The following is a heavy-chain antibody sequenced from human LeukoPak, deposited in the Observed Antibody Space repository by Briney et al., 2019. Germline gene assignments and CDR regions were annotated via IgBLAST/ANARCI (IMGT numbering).Heavy chain of an antibody. J-gene: IGHJ4*02. CDR1: GFTFSTYW. D-gene: IGHD3-10*01. Sequence: GGALRLSCAASGFTFSTYWMHWVRQAPGKGVGRVSRIFTDGVITTYTDSAKSRFTLSRDNTKNTLYLQMNSLRAENTPVYYCARVGGSSDFDYWGQGTLVTVSS. CDR2: IFTDGVIT. V-gene: IGHV3-74*03. CDR3: ARVGGSSDFDY.